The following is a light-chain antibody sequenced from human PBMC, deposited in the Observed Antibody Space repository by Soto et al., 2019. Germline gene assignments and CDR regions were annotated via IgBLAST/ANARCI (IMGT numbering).Light chain of an antibody. CDR1: QSVGSN. J-gene: IGKJ4*01. V-gene: IGKV3-11*01. CDR3: QQRSNWPPLT. Sequence: EIVLTQSPATLSLSPGERATLSCRASQSVGSNLAWYQQKPGQAPRLLIYDASNRATGIPARFSGSGSGTDFNLTISSLEPEDFALYYCQQRSNWPPLTFGGGTQGEIK. CDR2: DAS.